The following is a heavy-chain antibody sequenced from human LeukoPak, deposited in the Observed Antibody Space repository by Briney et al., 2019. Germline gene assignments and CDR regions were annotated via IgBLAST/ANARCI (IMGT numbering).Heavy chain of an antibody. CDR2: IKQDGSEK. V-gene: IGHV3-7*01. D-gene: IGHD1-26*01. Sequence: PGGSLRLSCAASGFTFSSYWMSWVRQAPGKGLEWVANIKQDGSEKYYVDSVKGRLTISRDNAKNSLYLQMNSLRAEDTAVYYCARTRGGSHSSFDYWGQGTLVTVSS. CDR1: GFTFSSYW. J-gene: IGHJ4*02. CDR3: ARTRGGSHSSFDY.